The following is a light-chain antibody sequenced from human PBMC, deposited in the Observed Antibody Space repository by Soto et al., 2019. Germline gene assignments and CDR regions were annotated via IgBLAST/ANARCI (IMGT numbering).Light chain of an antibody. CDR2: DVS. Sequence: QSVLTQPRSVSGSPGQSVTISCTGTNSDVGGYNYVSWYQQHPGKAPKLMISDVSKRPSGVPDRFSGSKSGNTASLTISGLQAEDEADYYCCSYAGNSLLFGGGTKLTVL. V-gene: IGLV2-11*01. CDR3: CSYAGNSLL. J-gene: IGLJ2*01. CDR1: NSDVGGYNY.